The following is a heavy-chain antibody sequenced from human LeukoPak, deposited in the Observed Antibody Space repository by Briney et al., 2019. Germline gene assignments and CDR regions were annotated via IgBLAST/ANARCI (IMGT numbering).Heavy chain of an antibody. V-gene: IGHV4-34*01. CDR3: ARGRYSSGWYRRGWPVDY. CDR2: INHSGST. Sequence: SETLSLTCAVYGGSFSGYYWSWIRQPPGKGLEWIGEINHSGSTNYNPSLKSRVTISVDTSNNQFSLKLSSVTAADTAVYYCARGRYSSGWYRRGWPVDYWGQGTLVTVSS. D-gene: IGHD6-19*01. J-gene: IGHJ4*02. CDR1: GGSFSGYY.